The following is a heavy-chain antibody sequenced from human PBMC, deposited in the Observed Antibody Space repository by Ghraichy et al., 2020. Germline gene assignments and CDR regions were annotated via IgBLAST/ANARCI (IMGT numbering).Heavy chain of an antibody. V-gene: IGHV4-4*07. CDR1: GGSISNYY. CDR2: FYTSGST. CDR3: ARVSSRGSSVNYYFDY. J-gene: IGHJ4*02. Sequence: ESLNISCTVSGGSISNYYWSWIRQPAGKGLEWIGHFYTSGSTNYNPSLKSRVTMSVDTSRNQFSVKLSSVTAADTAVYYCARVSSRGSSVNYYFDYWGQGTLVTVSS. D-gene: IGHD2-15*01.